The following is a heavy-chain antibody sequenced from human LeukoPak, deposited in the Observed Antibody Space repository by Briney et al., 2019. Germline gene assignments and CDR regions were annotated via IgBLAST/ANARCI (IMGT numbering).Heavy chain of an antibody. Sequence: PSETLSLTCTVSGGSISSYYWSWIRQPPGKGLEWIGYIYYSGSTNYNPSLKSRVTISVDTSKNQFSLKLSSVTAADTAVYYCARGQFGYCSSTSSCRNWFDPWGQGTLVTVSS. CDR2: IYYSGST. V-gene: IGHV4-59*12. CDR3: ARGQFGYCSSTSSCRNWFDP. J-gene: IGHJ5*02. CDR1: GGSISSYY. D-gene: IGHD2-2*01.